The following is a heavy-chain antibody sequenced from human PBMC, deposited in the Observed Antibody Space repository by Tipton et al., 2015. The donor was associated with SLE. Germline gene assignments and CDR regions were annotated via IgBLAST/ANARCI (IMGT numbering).Heavy chain of an antibody. J-gene: IGHJ4*02. V-gene: IGHV4-59*12. CDR2: ISYTGPT. D-gene: IGHD3-16*01. CDR3: VREDWRIWGIGY. Sequence: LRLSCTVSGGSISSSSWSWVRQPPGKGLEWIAHISYTGPTYYNPSLMSRVTISGDTSKNQFSLKLSSVTAADTAVYYCVREDWRIWGIGYWGQGTLVTVSS. CDR1: GGSISSSS.